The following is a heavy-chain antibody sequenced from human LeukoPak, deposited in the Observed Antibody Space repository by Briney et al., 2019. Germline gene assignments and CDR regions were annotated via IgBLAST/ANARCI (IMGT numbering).Heavy chain of an antibody. CDR3: AKDHGDCSGGSCLQYFYYYMDV. CDR1: GFTYSSYA. V-gene: IGHV3-23*01. D-gene: IGHD2-15*01. J-gene: IGHJ6*03. CDR2: ISVSGGST. Sequence: GGSLRLSCAASGFTYSSYAMSWVRQAPGKGLEWVSAISVSGGSTYYADSVKGRFTISRDNSKNTLYLQMNSLRAEETAVYYCAKDHGDCSGGSCLQYFYYYMDVWGKGTTVTVSS.